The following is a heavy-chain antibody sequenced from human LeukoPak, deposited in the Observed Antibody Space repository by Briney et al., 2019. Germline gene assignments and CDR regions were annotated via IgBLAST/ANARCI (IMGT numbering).Heavy chain of an antibody. J-gene: IGHJ1*01. D-gene: IGHD1-26*01. CDR1: GGTFSSYS. Sequence: GGSLILSCAASGGTFSSYSMSWVRQAPGKGREWVSAIISSSSYIYYADSVKGRFTISRDNSKNSLYLQMNSLRAEDTAVYYCARDRRADSGGYWGQGHLVPVSS. V-gene: IGHV3-21*01. CDR3: ARDRRADSGGY. CDR2: IISSSSYI.